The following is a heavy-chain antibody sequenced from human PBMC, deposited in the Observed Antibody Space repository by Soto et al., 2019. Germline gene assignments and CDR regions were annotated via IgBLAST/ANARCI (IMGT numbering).Heavy chain of an antibody. Sequence: QVQLVQSGAEVKKPGSTVKVSCKASGDTFSSYAISWVRQAHGQGIEWMGGIIPIFGTANYAQKFQGRVTITADESTSTAYMELSSLRSEDTAVYYCASIAAAGTGWFDPWGQGTLVTVSS. V-gene: IGHV1-69*12. J-gene: IGHJ5*02. CDR1: GDTFSSYA. CDR2: IIPIFGTA. D-gene: IGHD6-13*01. CDR3: ASIAAAGTGWFDP.